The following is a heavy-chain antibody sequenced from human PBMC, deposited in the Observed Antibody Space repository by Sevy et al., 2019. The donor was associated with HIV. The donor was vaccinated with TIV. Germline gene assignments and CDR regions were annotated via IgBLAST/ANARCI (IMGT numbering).Heavy chain of an antibody. CDR2: ISGSGGST. J-gene: IGHJ5*02. Sequence: GGSLRLSCAASGFTFSSYAMSWVRQAPGKGLEWVSAISGSGGSTYYADSVKGRSTISRNNSKNTLYLQMNSLRAEDTAVYDGAKANSGLEWLLYGSLQYNWFDPWGQGTLVTVSS. D-gene: IGHD3-3*01. CDR1: GFTFSSYA. V-gene: IGHV3-23*01. CDR3: AKANSGLEWLLYGSLQYNWFDP.